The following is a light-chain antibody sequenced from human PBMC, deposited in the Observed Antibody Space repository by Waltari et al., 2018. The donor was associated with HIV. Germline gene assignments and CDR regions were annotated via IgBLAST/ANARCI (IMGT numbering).Light chain of an antibody. CDR2: SNK. CDR3: AAWHDSLNGSWV. J-gene: IGLJ3*02. Sequence: QSVLTQPPSASGTPGQRVTISCSGSSSKIGSNTVNWYQQLPGTAPKLLIYSNKQRPSGVPDGFSGSKSGTSASLAISGLQSEDEADYYCAAWHDSLNGSWVFGGGTKLTVL. CDR1: SSKIGSNT. V-gene: IGLV1-44*01.